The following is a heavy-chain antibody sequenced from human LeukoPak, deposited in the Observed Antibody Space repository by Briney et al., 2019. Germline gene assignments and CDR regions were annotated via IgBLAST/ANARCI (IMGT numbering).Heavy chain of an antibody. CDR1: GFTFSSYW. V-gene: IGHV3-7*03. CDR3: ARDLGEEWLQLRGDFDY. Sequence: GGSLRLSCAASGFTFSSYWMCWVRQAPGKGLEWVADIKQDGSEKYYVDSVKGRFTISRQNAKKSVFLQMNSLRAEDTAVYYCARDLGEEWLQLRGDFDYWGQGTLVTVSS. J-gene: IGHJ4*02. CDR2: IKQDGSEK. D-gene: IGHD5-24*01.